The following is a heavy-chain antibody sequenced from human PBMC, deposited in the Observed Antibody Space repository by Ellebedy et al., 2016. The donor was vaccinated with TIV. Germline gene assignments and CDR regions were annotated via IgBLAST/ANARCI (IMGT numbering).Heavy chain of an antibody. CDR1: GLTFSYYG. Sequence: GGSLRLXCAASGLTFSYYGMHWVRQAPGKGLEWVAVIWNDGIKKYYADSVRGRFTISRDNSENTLYLQMNSLRAEDTAVYYCAKDKGDGYNYRSNWYFDLWGRGTLVTVSS. J-gene: IGHJ2*01. V-gene: IGHV3-33*06. CDR2: IWNDGIKK. D-gene: IGHD5-24*01. CDR3: AKDKGDGYNYRSNWYFDL.